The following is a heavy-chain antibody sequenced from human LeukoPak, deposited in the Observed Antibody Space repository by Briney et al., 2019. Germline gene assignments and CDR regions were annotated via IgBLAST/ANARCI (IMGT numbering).Heavy chain of an antibody. CDR3: AKDLRGYYGSGSPSGLDY. V-gene: IGHV3-23*01. D-gene: IGHD3-10*01. Sequence: GGSLRLSCAASGFTFSSYAMSWVRQAPGKGVEWVSAISGSGGSTYYADSVKGRFTISRDNSKNTLYLQMNSLRAEDTAVYYCAKDLRGYYGSGSPSGLDYWGQGTLVTVSS. CDR2: ISGSGGST. CDR1: GFTFSSYA. J-gene: IGHJ4*02.